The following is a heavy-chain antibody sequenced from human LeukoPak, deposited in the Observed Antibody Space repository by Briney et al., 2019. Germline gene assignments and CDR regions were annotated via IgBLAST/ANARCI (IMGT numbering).Heavy chain of an antibody. CDR1: GFTFSSYS. V-gene: IGHV3-21*01. D-gene: IGHD6-19*01. CDR3: ARDRWHSSGWYTGEFDY. Sequence: PGGSLTLSCAASGFTFSSYSMNWVRQAPGKGLEWVSSISSSSSYIYYPDSVRGRFTISRDNAKNSLYLQMNSLRAEDTAVYYCARDRWHSSGWYTGEFDYWGQGTLVTVSS. J-gene: IGHJ4*02. CDR2: ISSSSSYI.